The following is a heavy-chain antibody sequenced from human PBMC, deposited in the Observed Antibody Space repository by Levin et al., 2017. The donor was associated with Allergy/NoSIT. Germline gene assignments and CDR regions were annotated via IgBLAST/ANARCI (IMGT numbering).Heavy chain of an antibody. V-gene: IGHV3-74*01. CDR2: INNDGSSA. CDR1: EFTFSNYW. CDR3: ARAPNPYSYYGMDV. J-gene: IGHJ6*02. D-gene: IGHD1-14*01. Sequence: GESLKISCAASEFTFSNYWMFWVRQAPGKGLVWVSHINNDGSSANYADSVKGRFTISRDNAKTTVYLQMDSLRAEDTAVYYCARAPNPYSYYGMDVWGQGTTVTVSS.